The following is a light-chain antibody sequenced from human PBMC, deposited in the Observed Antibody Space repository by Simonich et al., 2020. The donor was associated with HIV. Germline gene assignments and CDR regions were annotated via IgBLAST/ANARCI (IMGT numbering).Light chain of an antibody. J-gene: IGKJ1*01. V-gene: IGKV3-20*01. CDR2: VAS. CDR1: QGVSSSY. Sequence: EIVLTQSPGTLSLSPGEKATLSCRASQGVSSSYLAWYQQKPGQAPRLLIYVASSRATGIPDRFRGSGSGTDFTLTISRLEPEDFAVDFCQQYRYSPWTFGQGTKVEIK. CDR3: QQYRYSPWT.